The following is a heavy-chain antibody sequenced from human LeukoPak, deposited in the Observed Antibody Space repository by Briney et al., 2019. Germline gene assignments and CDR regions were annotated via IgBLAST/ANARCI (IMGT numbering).Heavy chain of an antibody. V-gene: IGHV3-30*18. CDR1: GFTFSSYG. CDR2: ISYDGSNK. CDR3: AKDLGWIQLWFSLDY. D-gene: IGHD5-18*01. J-gene: IGHJ4*02. Sequence: GGSLRLSCAASGFTFSSYGMHWVRQAPGKGLEWVAVISYDGSNKYYADSVKGRFTISRDNSKNTLYLQMNSLRAEDTAVYYCAKDLGWIQLWFSLDYWGQGTLVTVSS.